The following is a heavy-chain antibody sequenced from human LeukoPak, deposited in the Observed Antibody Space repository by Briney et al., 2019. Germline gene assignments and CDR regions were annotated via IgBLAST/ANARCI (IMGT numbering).Heavy chain of an antibody. CDR3: ARRATYYDYVWESYPGYYYYYMDV. CDR1: GGSFSGYY. Sequence: SSETLSLTCAVYGGSFSGYYWSWIRQPPGKGLEWIGEINHSGSTNYNPSLKSRVTISVDTSKNQFSLKLSSVTAADTAVYYCARRATYYDYVWESYPGYYYYYMDVWGKGTTVTVSS. CDR2: INHSGST. V-gene: IGHV4-34*01. D-gene: IGHD3-16*02. J-gene: IGHJ6*03.